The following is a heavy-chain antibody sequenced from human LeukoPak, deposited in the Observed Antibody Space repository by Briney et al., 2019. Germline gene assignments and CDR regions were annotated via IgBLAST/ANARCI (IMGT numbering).Heavy chain of an antibody. D-gene: IGHD6-19*01. CDR3: ARDSRSSGLTVDY. Sequence: GGSLRLSCAASGFTFSSHWMHWVRQAPGKGLVWFSRVNSDGSSTSYAASVEGRFTISRDNAKNTLYLQMNSLRDEDTAVYYCARDSRSSGLTVDYWGQGTLVTVSS. CDR2: VNSDGSST. J-gene: IGHJ4*02. V-gene: IGHV3-74*01. CDR1: GFTFSSHW.